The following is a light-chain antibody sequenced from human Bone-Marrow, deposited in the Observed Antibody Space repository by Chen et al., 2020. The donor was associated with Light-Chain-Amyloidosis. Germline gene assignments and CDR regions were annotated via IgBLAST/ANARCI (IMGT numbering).Light chain of an antibody. Sequence: AIQVTQSPSSLSASVGDRVTITCRASQGIANDLAWYQQKPGQAPKLLIYDASTLHSGFPSRFNGSGTGPSYTLTISSLQPEDFATYYCLHNYNYPRTFGQGTKLEI. CDR3: LHNYNYPRT. CDR2: DAS. J-gene: IGKJ2*01. V-gene: IGKV1-6*01. CDR1: QGIAND.